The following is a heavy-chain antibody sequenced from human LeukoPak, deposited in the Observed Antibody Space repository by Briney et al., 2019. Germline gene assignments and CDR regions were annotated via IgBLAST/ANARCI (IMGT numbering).Heavy chain of an antibody. J-gene: IGHJ4*02. Sequence: GGSLRLSCAASGFTFSSYWMHWVRQAPGKGLVWVSRINSDGSSTSYADSVKGRFTTSRDNAKNTLYLQMNSLRAEDTAVYYCARGSSSSPGQIEDWGQGTLVTVSS. CDR2: INSDGSST. CDR1: GFTFSSYW. CDR3: ARGSSSSPGQIED. V-gene: IGHV3-74*01. D-gene: IGHD6-6*01.